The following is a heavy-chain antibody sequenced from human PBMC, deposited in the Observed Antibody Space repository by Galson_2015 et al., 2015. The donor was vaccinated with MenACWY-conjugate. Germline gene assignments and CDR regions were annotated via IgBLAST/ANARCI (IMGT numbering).Heavy chain of an antibody. CDR3: ARHPPGGRGMDV. J-gene: IGHJ6*02. CDR2: IFPGDSNT. CDR1: GYYFTSYW. Sequence: QSGAEVTQPGESLTISCKGSGYYFTSYWIAWVRQIPGKGLEWMGLIFPGDSNTRYSPSFQGQVTISADKSTSTAYLQWSSLKASDTAMYYCARHPPGGRGMDVWGQGTTVTVSS. V-gene: IGHV5-51*01. D-gene: IGHD1-26*01.